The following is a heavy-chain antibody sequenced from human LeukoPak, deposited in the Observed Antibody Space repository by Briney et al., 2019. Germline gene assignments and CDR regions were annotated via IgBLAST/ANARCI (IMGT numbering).Heavy chain of an antibody. CDR1: GGSISSYY. D-gene: IGHD3-22*01. V-gene: IGHV4-4*07. Sequence: SETLSLTCTVSGGSISSYYWSWIRPPAGKGLEWIGRIDTSGSTNYNPSLKSRVTMSVDTSKNQFSLKLSSVTAADTAVYYCARDLGYYDSSGIAFDIWGQGTMVTVSS. CDR2: IDTSGST. CDR3: ARDLGYYDSSGIAFDI. J-gene: IGHJ3*02.